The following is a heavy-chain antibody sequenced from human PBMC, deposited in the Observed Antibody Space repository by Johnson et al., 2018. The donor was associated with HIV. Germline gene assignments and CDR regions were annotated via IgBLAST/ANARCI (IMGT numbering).Heavy chain of an antibody. CDR2: IKLDGSEK. D-gene: IGHD6-6*01. V-gene: IGHV3-7*01. CDR3: VKERQLVRSFDI. Sequence: VQLVESGGGLVQPGGSLRLSCAASGFTFSSYWMSWVRQAPGKGLEWVANIKLDGSEKYYVDSVKGRFTISRDNAKNSLYLQMNSLRPEDTAVYYCVKERQLVRSFDIWGQGTMVTVSS. CDR1: GFTFSSYW. J-gene: IGHJ3*02.